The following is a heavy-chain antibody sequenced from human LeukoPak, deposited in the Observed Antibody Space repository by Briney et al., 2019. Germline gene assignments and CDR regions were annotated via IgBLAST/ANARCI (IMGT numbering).Heavy chain of an antibody. CDR3: ARGPPQMIVPIS. V-gene: IGHV3-53*01. CDR1: GFTFSTHG. J-gene: IGHJ5*02. Sequence: GGSLRLSCAASGFTFSTHGMHWVRQAPGKGLEWVSVIYSGGSTYYADSVKGRFTISRDNSKNTLYLQMNSLRVEDTAVYYCARGPPQMIVPISWGKGPLVTASS. D-gene: IGHD3-22*01. CDR2: IYSGGST.